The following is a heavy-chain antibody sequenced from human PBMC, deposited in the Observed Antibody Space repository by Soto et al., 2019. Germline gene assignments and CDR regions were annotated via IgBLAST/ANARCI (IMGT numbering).Heavy chain of an antibody. J-gene: IGHJ2*01. CDR2: IYYSGST. CDR3: ARAQWEMATILIGWHFDL. CDR1: GGSISSYY. Sequence: SETLSLTCTVSGGSISSYYWSWIRQPPGKGLEWIGYIYYSGSTNYNPSLKSRVTISVDTSKNQFSLKLSSVTAADTAVYYCARAQWEMATILIGWHFDLWGRGTLVTVSS. V-gene: IGHV4-59*01. D-gene: IGHD5-12*01.